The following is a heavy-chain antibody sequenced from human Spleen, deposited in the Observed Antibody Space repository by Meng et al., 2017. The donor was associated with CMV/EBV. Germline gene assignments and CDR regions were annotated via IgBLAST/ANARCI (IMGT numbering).Heavy chain of an antibody. CDR3: ARDLKPGIDGGMDV. J-gene: IGHJ6*02. Sequence: SETLSLTCAVYGGSFSYYFWSWIRQPPGKGLDWIGYIYDSGSSYYNPSLQSRVSISVDTSKNQLFLTLNSVTAADTAVYYCARDLKPGIDGGMDVWGQGTTVTVSS. D-gene: IGHD3-10*01. CDR1: GGSFSYYF. V-gene: IGHV4-59*13. CDR2: IYDSGSS.